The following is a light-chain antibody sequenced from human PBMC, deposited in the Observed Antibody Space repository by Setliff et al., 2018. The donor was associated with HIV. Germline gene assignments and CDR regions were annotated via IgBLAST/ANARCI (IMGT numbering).Light chain of an antibody. CDR3: SSYTSSSTYV. CDR2: DVS. V-gene: IGLV2-14*01. J-gene: IGLJ1*01. Sequence: ALTQPASVSGSPGQLITISCTGTSSDVGGYNYVSWYQQHPGKAPKLMIYDVSKRPSGVSNRFSGSKSGNTASLTISGLQAEDEADYYCSSYTSSSTYVFGTGTKVTVL. CDR1: SSDVGGYNY.